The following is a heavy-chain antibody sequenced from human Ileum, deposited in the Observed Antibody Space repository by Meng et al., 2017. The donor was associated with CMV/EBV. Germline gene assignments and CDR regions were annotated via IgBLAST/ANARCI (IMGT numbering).Heavy chain of an antibody. J-gene: IGHJ5*01. CDR3: AKKGNKLSRANWFDS. CDR1: GFSFSTDD. D-gene: IGHD2/OR15-2a*01. CDR2: INDGADYT. V-gene: IGHV3-23*01. Sequence: SGFSFSTDDMTWVRQAPGKGLEWISSINDGADYTYYAESVRGRFTISRDNSKSTLHLQMNSLRVEDTAIYYCAKKGNKLSRANWFDSWGQGTLVTVSS.